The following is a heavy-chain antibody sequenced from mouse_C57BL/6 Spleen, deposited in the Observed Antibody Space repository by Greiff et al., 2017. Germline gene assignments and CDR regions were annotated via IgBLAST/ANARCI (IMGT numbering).Heavy chain of an antibody. J-gene: IGHJ2*01. CDR2: ISSGGDYI. V-gene: IGHV5-9-1*02. D-gene: IGHD2-3*01. Sequence: EVQVVESGEGLVKPGGSLKLSCAASGFTFSSYAMSWVRQTPEKRLEWVAYISSGGDYIYYADTVKGRFTISRDNARNTLYLQMSSLKSEDTAMYYCTRGEFYDGYYNYFDYWGQGTTLTVSS. CDR3: TRGEFYDGYYNYFDY. CDR1: GFTFSSYA.